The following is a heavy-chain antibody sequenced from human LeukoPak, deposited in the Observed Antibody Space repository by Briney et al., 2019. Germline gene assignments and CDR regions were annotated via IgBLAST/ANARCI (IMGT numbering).Heavy chain of an antibody. D-gene: IGHD6-13*01. CDR2: IDSSGDSI. V-gene: IGHV3-11*04. CDR3: ARDAGLAAAGTMVDY. CDR1: GFTFSGHY. J-gene: IGHJ4*02. Sequence: PGGSLRLSCAASGFTFSGHYMSWVRQAPGKGLEWVSSIDSSGDSIYYADSVRGRFTISRDSAKKSVYLQMNSLRAEDTAVYYCARDAGLAAAGTMVDYWGQGTLVTVSS.